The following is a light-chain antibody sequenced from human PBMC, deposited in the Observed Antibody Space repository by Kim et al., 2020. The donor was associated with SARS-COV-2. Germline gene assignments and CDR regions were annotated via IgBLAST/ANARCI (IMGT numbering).Light chain of an antibody. CDR2: TAS. J-gene: IGKJ4*01. CDR3: QQYQSFPLT. V-gene: IGKV1-16*02. Sequence: DIQMTQSPSSLSASVGDRVTITCRASQGISNHLAWFQKKPGKAPKSLIYTASRLQSGVPSKFSGSESGTDFTLTISSLQPEDFAPYYCQQYQSFPLTFGGGTKVDIK. CDR1: QGISNH.